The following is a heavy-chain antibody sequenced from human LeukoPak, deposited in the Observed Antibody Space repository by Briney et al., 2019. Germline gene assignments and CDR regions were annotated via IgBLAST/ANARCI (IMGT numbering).Heavy chain of an antibody. CDR1: GYTFTTYA. CDR3: ARSWAIYGYADY. V-gene: IGHV1-18*01. D-gene: IGHD5-18*01. J-gene: IGHJ4*02. CDR2: ISTSNGDT. Sequence: ASVKVSCKTSGYTFTTYAITWVRQAPGQGLEWMGWISTSNGDTNFAQNLQGRLTMTTDTSTSTAYMELRSLRFDDTAVYYCARSWAIYGYADYWGQGTPVTVSS.